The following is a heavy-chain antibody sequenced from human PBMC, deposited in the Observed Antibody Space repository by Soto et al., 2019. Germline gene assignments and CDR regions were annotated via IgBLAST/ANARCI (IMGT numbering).Heavy chain of an antibody. CDR3: ASPAWNDDGDYYYGMDV. CDR1: GGSISSSNW. D-gene: IGHD1-1*01. J-gene: IGHJ6*02. CDR2: IYHSGST. V-gene: IGHV4-4*02. Sequence: SETLSLTCAVSGGSISSSNWWSWVRQPPGKGLEWIGEIYHSGSTNYNPSLKSRVTISVDKSKNQFSLKLSSVTAADTAVYYCASPAWNDDGDYYYGMDVWGQGTTVTVSS.